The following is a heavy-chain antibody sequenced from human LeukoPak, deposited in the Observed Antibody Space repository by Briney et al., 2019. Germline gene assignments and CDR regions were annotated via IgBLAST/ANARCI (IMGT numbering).Heavy chain of an antibody. Sequence: GGSLRLSCAASGFSFSKYGVNWVRQTPGKGLEWVSAISGSGGGTFYAPSVKGRFTISRDNSKHMLFLQMNGLRAEDTATYYCAKSRSPGYSMGYDPDYWGQGTLVIVST. J-gene: IGHJ4*02. D-gene: IGHD5-18*01. CDR2: ISGSGGGT. V-gene: IGHV3-23*01. CDR3: AKSRSPGYSMGYDPDY. CDR1: GFSFSKYG.